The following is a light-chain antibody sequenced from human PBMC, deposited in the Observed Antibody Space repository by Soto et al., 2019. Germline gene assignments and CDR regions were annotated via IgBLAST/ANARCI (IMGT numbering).Light chain of an antibody. V-gene: IGLV1-47*02. J-gene: IGLJ1*01. CDR2: LGD. Sequence: QSVLTQPPSASSTPGQTVTISCSGSTSNIGTFYVYWYQHLPGTAPKLLIYLGDQRASGVSDRFSVSKSGTSASLAINGLRSDDEADYYCAAWDDNLNAYVVGSGTKVTVL. CDR3: AAWDDNLNAYV. CDR1: TSNIGTFY.